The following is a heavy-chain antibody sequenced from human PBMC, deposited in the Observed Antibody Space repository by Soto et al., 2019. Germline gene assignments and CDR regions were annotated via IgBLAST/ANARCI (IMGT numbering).Heavy chain of an antibody. D-gene: IGHD4-17*01. Sequence: SETLSLTCAVYGGSFSGYYWSWIRQPPGKGLEWIGEINHSGSTNYNPSLKSRVTISVDTSKNQFSLKLSSVTAADTAVYYCARGRTTKNCFDTWGQGTLVTVSS. CDR1: GGSFSGYY. CDR2: INHSGST. CDR3: ARGRTTKNCFDT. V-gene: IGHV4-34*01. J-gene: IGHJ5*02.